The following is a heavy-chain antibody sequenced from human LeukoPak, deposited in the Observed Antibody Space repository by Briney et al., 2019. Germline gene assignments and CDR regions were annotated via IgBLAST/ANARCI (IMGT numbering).Heavy chain of an antibody. CDR2: INPNSGGT. J-gene: IGHJ4*02. Sequence: ASVKVSCKASGYTFTGYYMHWVRQAPGQGLEWMGWINPNSGGTNYAQKFQGRVTMTRDTSISTAYMELSRLRSDDTAVYYCARASDYGSGSVLIDYWGQGTLVTVSS. CDR1: GYTFTGYY. V-gene: IGHV1-2*02. D-gene: IGHD3-10*01. CDR3: ARASDYGSGSVLIDY.